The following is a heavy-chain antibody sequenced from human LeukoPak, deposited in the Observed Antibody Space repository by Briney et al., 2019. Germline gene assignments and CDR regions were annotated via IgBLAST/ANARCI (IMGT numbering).Heavy chain of an antibody. D-gene: IGHD1-26*01. CDR3: AREMQWELLFDY. CDR1: GFTFSDYY. CDR2: ISSSGSTI. V-gene: IGHV3-11*04. Sequence: GGSLRLSCAASGFTFSDYYMSWIHPAPGKGLEWVSYISSSGSTIYYADSVKGRFTISTDNTKNSLYLQMNSLRAEDTAVYYCAREMQWELLFDYRGQGTLVTVSS. J-gene: IGHJ4*02.